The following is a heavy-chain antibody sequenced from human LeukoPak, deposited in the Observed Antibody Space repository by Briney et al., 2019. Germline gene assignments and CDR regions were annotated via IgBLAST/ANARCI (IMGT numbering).Heavy chain of an antibody. CDR3: AKVDRGDYSSSPVPYYNYYMNV. J-gene: IGHJ6*03. Sequence: GGSLRLSCAASGFTFSNYSMNWGRQAPGRGVEWGSCISCSSSFIIYSNSVRGRFTISSDNAKNLLYLHMNSLRVEDTAVYYCAKVDRGDYSSSPVPYYNYYMNVWGKGTTVTVSS. CDR1: GFTFSNYS. CDR2: ISCSSSFI. D-gene: IGHD6-13*01. V-gene: IGHV3-21*01.